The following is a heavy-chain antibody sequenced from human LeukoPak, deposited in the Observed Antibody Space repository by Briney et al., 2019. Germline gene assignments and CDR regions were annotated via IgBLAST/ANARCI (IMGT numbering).Heavy chain of an antibody. CDR1: GGSFSGYY. Sequence: SETLSLTCAVYGGSFSGYYWSWIRQPPGKGLEWVGEINHSGSTKYNPSLKSRVTISVDTSKNQFSLKLSSMTAADTAVYYCARRGTRYNWFDPWGQGTLVTVSS. V-gene: IGHV4-34*01. J-gene: IGHJ5*02. CDR2: INHSGST. CDR3: ARRGTRYNWFDP.